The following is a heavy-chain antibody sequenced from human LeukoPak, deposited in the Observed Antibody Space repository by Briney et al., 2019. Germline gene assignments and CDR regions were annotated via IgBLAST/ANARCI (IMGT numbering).Heavy chain of an antibody. V-gene: IGHV3-7*01. CDR3: ARIGYSSSSFDY. CDR2: INQYGSVK. J-gene: IGHJ4*02. CDR1: GFIFNNYL. D-gene: IGHD6-6*01. Sequence: PGDSLRLSCAASGFIFNNYLMSWVRQAPGKGLEWVANINQYGSVKYYVDSVKGRFTISRDNAKNSQYLEMNSLRAEDTGVYYCARIGYSSSSFDYWGQGTLVTVSS.